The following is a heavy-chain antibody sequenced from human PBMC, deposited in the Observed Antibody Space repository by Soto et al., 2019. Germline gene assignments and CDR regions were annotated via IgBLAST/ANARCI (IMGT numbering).Heavy chain of an antibody. J-gene: IGHJ4*02. Sequence: EVQLLESGGGLVQPGESLRLSCAGSGFTFNNYAMTWVRQAPGKGLEWVSAISGGGDTTYYADSVKGRFTISRDNSKNTLYLQMNSLRAEDTAVYYCAKHGPQYSSSLTHYWGQGTLVTVSS. D-gene: IGHD6-13*01. V-gene: IGHV3-23*01. CDR3: AKHGPQYSSSLTHY. CDR1: GFTFNNYA. CDR2: ISGGGDTT.